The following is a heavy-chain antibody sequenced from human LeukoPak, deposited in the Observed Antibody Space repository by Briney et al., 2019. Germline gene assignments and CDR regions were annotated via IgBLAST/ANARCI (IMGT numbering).Heavy chain of an antibody. CDR2: INHSGST. CDR1: GGSFSGYY. CDR3: ARGGNCSSTSCYYAPFDY. J-gene: IGHJ4*02. V-gene: IGHV4-34*01. D-gene: IGHD2-2*01. Sequence: SETLSLTCAVYGGSFSGYYWSWIRQPPGKGLEWIGEINHSGSTNYNPSLKSRVTISVDTSKNQFSLELSSVTAADTAVYYCARGGNCSSTSCYYAPFDYWGQGTLVTVSS.